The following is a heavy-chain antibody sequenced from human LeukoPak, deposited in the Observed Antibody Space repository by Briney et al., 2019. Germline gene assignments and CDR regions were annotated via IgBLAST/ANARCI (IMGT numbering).Heavy chain of an antibody. CDR3: AKMDSSGYSLGFDY. CDR1: GFTFSSYA. CDR2: ISGSGGST. J-gene: IGHJ4*02. D-gene: IGHD3-22*01. V-gene: IGHV3-23*01. Sequence: PGGSLRLSCTPSGFTFSSYAMSWVRQAPGKGLEWVSAISGSGGSTYYADSVKGRFTISRDNSKNTLYLQMNSLRAEDTAVYYCAKMDSSGYSLGFDYWGQGTLVTVSS.